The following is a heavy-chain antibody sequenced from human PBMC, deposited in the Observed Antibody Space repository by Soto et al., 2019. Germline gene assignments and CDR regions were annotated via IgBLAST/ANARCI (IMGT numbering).Heavy chain of an antibody. Sequence: QTLSLTCAISGDSVSSNSAAWNWIRQSPSRGLEWLGRTYYRSKWYNDYAVSVKSRITVNSDTSKNQVSLQLDSVTPEDTAVYYCARVCDGGSCYSTHAFDIWGQGTMVTVSS. CDR3: ARVCDGGSCYSTHAFDI. CDR1: GDSVSSNSAA. D-gene: IGHD2-15*01. J-gene: IGHJ3*02. CDR2: TYYRSKWYN. V-gene: IGHV6-1*01.